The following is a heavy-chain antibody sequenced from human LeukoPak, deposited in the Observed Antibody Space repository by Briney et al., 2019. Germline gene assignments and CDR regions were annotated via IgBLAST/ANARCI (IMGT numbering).Heavy chain of an antibody. CDR1: GFALSSYW. J-gene: IGHJ5*02. D-gene: IGHD3-10*01. V-gene: IGHV3-7*01. CDR3: VHMVRGVRGLTNWFDP. CDR2: IKQDGSEK. Sequence: GGSLRLSCAASGFALSSYWMSWVRQAPGKGLEWVANIKQDGSEKYYVDSVKGRFTISRDNAKNSLYLQMNSLRAEDTAVYYCVHMVRGVRGLTNWFDPWGQGTLVTVSS.